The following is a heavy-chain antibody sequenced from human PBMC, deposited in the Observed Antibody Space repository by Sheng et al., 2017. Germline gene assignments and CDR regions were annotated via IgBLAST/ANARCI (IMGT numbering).Heavy chain of an antibody. D-gene: IGHD6-13*01. CDR2: ISSSSRFI. Sequence: EVQLVESGGGLVKSGGSLRLSCAGSGFTFSDYSINWVRQAPGKGLEWVSSISSSSRFIYYAESVKGRFTISRDKRQRSQWISEMSSLRAEDTAVYYCARESGYSSSSYPYWGQG. J-gene: IGHJ4*02. CDR3: ARESGYSSSSYPY. V-gene: IGHV3-21*02. CDR1: GFTFSDYS.